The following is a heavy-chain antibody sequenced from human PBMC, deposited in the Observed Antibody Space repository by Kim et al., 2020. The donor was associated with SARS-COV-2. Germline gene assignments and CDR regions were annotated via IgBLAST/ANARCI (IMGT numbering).Heavy chain of an antibody. CDR1: GFTFSDYY. CDR2: ISSSGSTI. Sequence: GGSLRLSCAASGFTFSDYYMSWIRQAPGKGLEWVSYISSSGSTIYYADSVKGRFTISRDNAKNSLYLQMNSLRAEDTAVYYCARDLSWFEELRYFDWLPMYWYFDLWGRGTLVTVSS. D-gene: IGHD3-9*01. V-gene: IGHV3-11*01. CDR3: ARDLSWFEELRYFDWLPMYWYFDL. J-gene: IGHJ2*01.